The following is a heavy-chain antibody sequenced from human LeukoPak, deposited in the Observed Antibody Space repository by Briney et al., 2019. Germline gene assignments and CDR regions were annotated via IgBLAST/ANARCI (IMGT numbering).Heavy chain of an antibody. D-gene: IGHD1-1*01. J-gene: IGHJ4*02. CDR3: ARGRTTGTGYPSHFDY. CDR2: ISAYNGNT. V-gene: IGHV1-18*01. Sequence: ASVKVSRKASGYTFTSYGISWVRQAPGQGLEWMGWISAYNGNTNYAQKLQGRVTMTTDTSTSTAYMELRSLRSDDTAVYYCARGRTTGTGYPSHFDYWGQGTLVTVSS. CDR1: GYTFTSYG.